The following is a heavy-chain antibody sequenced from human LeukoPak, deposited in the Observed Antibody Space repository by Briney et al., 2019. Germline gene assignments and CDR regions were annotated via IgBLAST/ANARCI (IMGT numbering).Heavy chain of an antibody. D-gene: IGHD3-10*01. Sequence: GESLKISRKGSGYSFTFYWIAWVRQMSGKGLDWMGIIYPGDSDTRYSPSFQGQVSISADKSINTAYLQWSSLEASDTAIYYCARQDGSGIYYFDNWGQGTLVTVSS. CDR3: ARQDGSGIYYFDN. CDR2: IYPGDSDT. CDR1: GYSFTFYW. J-gene: IGHJ4*02. V-gene: IGHV5-51*01.